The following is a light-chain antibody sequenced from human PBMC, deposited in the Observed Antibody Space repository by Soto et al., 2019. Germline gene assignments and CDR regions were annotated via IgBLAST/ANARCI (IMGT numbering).Light chain of an antibody. CDR2: GAS. Sequence: EIVMTQSPATLSVSPGERATLSCRASQSISTNLAWYQQKPGQAPSLLIYGASTRATGIPARFSGSGSGTDFTFTISSLQSEDFAIYYCQQYYNWPQTFGQGTKVEIK. J-gene: IGKJ1*01. CDR3: QQYYNWPQT. V-gene: IGKV3-15*01. CDR1: QSISTN.